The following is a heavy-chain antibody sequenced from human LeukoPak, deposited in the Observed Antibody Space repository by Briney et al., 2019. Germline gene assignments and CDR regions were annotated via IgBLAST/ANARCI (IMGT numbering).Heavy chain of an antibody. V-gene: IGHV3-21*01. CDR3: ASPLVVEMATIDAFDI. CDR2: ISSSSSYI. Sequence: GGSLRLSCAASGFTFSSYSMNWVRQAPGKGLEWVSSISSSSSYIYYADSVKGRFTISRDNAKNSLYLQMNSLRAEDTAVYYCASPLVVEMATIDAFDIWGQGTVVTVSS. CDR1: GFTFSSYS. J-gene: IGHJ3*02. D-gene: IGHD5-24*01.